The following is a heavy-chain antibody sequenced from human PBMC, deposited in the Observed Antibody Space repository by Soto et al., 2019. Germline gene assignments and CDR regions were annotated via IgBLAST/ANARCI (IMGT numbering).Heavy chain of an antibody. J-gene: IGHJ6*02. Sequence: PGESLKISCKGSGYSFTSYWIGWVRQMPGKGLEGMGIIYPGDSDTRYSPSFQGQVTISADKSISTAYLQWSSLKPSDTAMYYFERTPGDSSSPHMRSPNYYYYGMAVWGQGNPVTVSS. D-gene: IGHD6-6*01. V-gene: IGHV5-51*01. CDR3: ERTPGDSSSPHMRSPNYYYYGMAV. CDR1: GYSFTSYW. CDR2: IYPGDSDT.